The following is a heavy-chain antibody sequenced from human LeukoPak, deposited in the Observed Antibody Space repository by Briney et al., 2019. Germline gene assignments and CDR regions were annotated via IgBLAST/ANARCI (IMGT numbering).Heavy chain of an antibody. CDR1: GFTFSSYG. V-gene: IGHV3-30*18. J-gene: IGHJ3*02. D-gene: IGHD3-10*01. CDR3: AKRHHGGSGRQEVGAFDI. CDR2: ISYDGSNK. Sequence: PGRSLRLSCAASGFTFSSYGMHWVRQAPGKGLEWVAVISYDGSNKYYADSVKGRFTTSRDNSKNTLYLQMNSLRAEDTAVYYCAKRHHGGSGRQEVGAFDIWGQGTMVTVSS.